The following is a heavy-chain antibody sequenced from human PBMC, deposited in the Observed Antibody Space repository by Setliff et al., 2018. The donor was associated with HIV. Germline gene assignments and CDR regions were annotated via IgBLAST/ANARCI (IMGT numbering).Heavy chain of an antibody. D-gene: IGHD5-18*01. J-gene: IGHJ6*03. Sequence: GGSLRLSCAASGFTSSSCWVTWVRQGPGKGLEWVANIKQDGSEKYYVDSVKGRFTISRDNGKNSLYLQMNSLRAEDTAVYYCASSGYNYGGYYMDVWGKGTTVTVSS. CDR3: ASSGYNYGGYYMDV. CDR1: GFTSSSCW. V-gene: IGHV3-7*03. CDR2: IKQDGSEK.